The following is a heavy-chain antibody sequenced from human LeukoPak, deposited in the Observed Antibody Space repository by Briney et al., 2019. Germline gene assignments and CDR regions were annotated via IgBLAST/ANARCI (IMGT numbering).Heavy chain of an antibody. V-gene: IGHV3-33*01. CDR3: ARESVVYYDILTGYSPLDY. Sequence: GRSLRLSCAASGFTFSSYGMHWVRQAPGKGLEWVADIWYDGSNKYYADSVKGRFTISRDNSKNTLYLQMNSLRAEDTAVYYCARESVVYYDILTGYSPLDYWGQGTLVTVSS. D-gene: IGHD3-9*01. J-gene: IGHJ4*02. CDR2: IWYDGSNK. CDR1: GFTFSSYG.